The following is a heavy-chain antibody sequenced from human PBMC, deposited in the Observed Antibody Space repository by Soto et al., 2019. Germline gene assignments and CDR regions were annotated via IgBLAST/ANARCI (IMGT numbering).Heavy chain of an antibody. CDR3: ARDGLTYYDILTGYYPVGSFDY. D-gene: IGHD3-9*01. Sequence: GGSLRLSCAASGFTFSSYSMNWVRQAPGKGLEWVSYISSSSTIYYADSVKGRFTISRDNAKNSLYLQMNSLRDEDTAVYYCARDGLTYYDILTGYYPVGSFDYWGQGTLVTVSS. CDR1: GFTFSSYS. CDR2: ISSSSTI. J-gene: IGHJ4*02. V-gene: IGHV3-48*02.